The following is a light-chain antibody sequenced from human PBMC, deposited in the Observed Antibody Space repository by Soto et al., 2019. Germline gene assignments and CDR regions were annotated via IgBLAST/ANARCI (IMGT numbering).Light chain of an antibody. CDR3: TSYAGTINFVL. V-gene: IGLV2-8*01. CDR2: DVS. CDR1: SSDVGGYNF. J-gene: IGLJ2*01. Sequence: QYALTQPPSASGSPGQSVTISCTGTSSDVGGYNFVSWYQQHPGKAPKLMIHDVSKRPSGVPDRFSASKSGNTASLTVSGLQAEDEADYYCTSYAGTINFVLFGGGTKLTVL.